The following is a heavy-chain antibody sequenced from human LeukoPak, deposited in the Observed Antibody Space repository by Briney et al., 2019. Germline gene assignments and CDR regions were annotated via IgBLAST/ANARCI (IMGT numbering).Heavy chain of an antibody. D-gene: IGHD2-21*02. CDR2: ISYDGTNE. J-gene: IGHJ4*02. CDR3: AKQDCGGDCYPVN. V-gene: IGHV3-30*18. CDR1: GFSFSRYG. Sequence: GRPLRLSCAASGFSFSRYGMHWVRQAPGKGLEWVSFISYDGTNEDYADSVKGRFTISRDNSKNTLYLQMNSLRAEDTALYYCAKQDCGGDCYPVNWGQGTLDTVSS.